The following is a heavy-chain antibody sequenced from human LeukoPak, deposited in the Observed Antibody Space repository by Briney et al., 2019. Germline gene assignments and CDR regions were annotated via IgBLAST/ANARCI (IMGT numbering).Heavy chain of an antibody. CDR2: ISGDGGST. D-gene: IGHD5-24*01. CDR1: GFTFDDYA. CDR3: AQDGYNTLIDY. Sequence: GGSLRLSCAASGFTFDDYAMHWVRQAPGKGLGWVSLISGDGGSTYYADSVKGRFTISRDNSKNSLYLQMNSLRTEDTALYYCAQDGYNTLIDYWGRGTLVTVSS. V-gene: IGHV3-43*02. J-gene: IGHJ4*02.